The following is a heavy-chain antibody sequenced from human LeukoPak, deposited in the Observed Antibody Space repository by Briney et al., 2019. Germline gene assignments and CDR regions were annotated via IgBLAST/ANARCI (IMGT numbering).Heavy chain of an antibody. D-gene: IGHD6-13*01. J-gene: IGHJ4*02. CDR2: INHSGST. Sequence: IPSETLSLTCAVYGGSFSGYYWSWIRQPPGKGLEWIGEINHSGSTNYNPSLKSRVTISVDTSKNHFSLKLSSVTVADTALYYCVREPITAAGLAKDWGQGIQVTVSS. CDR1: GGSFSGYY. V-gene: IGHV4-34*01. CDR3: VREPITAAGLAKD.